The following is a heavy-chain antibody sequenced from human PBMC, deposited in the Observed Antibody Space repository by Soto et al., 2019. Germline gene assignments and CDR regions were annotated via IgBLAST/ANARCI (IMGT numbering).Heavy chain of an antibody. CDR3: ATEKSGYSYGSIDY. Sequence: GGSLRLSCAASGFTFSNAWMNWVRQAPGKGLEWVSVIYSGGSTYYADSVKGRFTISRDNSKNTLYLQMNSLRAEDTAVYYCATEKSGYSYGSIDYWGQGTLVTVSS. CDR1: GFTFSNAW. CDR2: IYSGGST. J-gene: IGHJ4*02. V-gene: IGHV3-53*01. D-gene: IGHD5-18*01.